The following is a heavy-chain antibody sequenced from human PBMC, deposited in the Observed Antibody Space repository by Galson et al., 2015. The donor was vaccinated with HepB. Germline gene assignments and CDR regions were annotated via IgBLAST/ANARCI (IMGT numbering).Heavy chain of an antibody. CDR1: GGSTSSNTYY. CDR2: IYYTGTT. V-gene: IGHV4-39*01. J-gene: IGHJ6*02. D-gene: IGHD2-15*01. CDR3: ARHVGESGSYGMDV. Sequence: ETLSLTCAVFGGSTSSNTYYWSWIRQPPGRGLEWIGSIYYTGTTYYNPSLKSRVTISLDTSKNHFSLKLRSVTAADTAVYYCARHVGESGSYGMDVWGQGTTVCVSS.